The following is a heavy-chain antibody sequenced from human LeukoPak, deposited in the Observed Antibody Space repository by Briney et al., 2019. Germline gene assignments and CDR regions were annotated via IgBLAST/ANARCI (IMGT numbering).Heavy chain of an antibody. J-gene: IGHJ3*02. Sequence: ASVKVSCKASGYTFSGYYMHWVRQTPGQGLGWMGWINPNSGGTNYAQKFQGRVTMTRDTSISTAYMELSRLRSDDTAVYYCARSIIVGATPWAFDIWGQGTMVTVSS. CDR2: INPNSGGT. D-gene: IGHD1-26*01. CDR3: ARSIIVGATPWAFDI. V-gene: IGHV1-2*02. CDR1: GYTFSGYY.